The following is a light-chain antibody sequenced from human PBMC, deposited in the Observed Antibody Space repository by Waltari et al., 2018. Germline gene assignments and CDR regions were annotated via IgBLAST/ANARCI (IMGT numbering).Light chain of an antibody. J-gene: IGLJ2*01. V-gene: IGLV3-21*03. Sequence: YVLSQSPSASVAPAKTARLMRWGNNVRCNSEHWYQQTPGQAPLLVVYDDSDRPSGISDRFSASNSGNTATLTISRVENGDEADYYCQVWDTSSDRVVFGGGTKLTVL. CDR1: NVRCNS. CDR2: DDS. CDR3: QVWDTSSDRVV.